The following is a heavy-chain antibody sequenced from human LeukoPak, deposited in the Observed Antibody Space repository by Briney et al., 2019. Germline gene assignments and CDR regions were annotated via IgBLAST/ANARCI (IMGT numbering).Heavy chain of an antibody. D-gene: IGHD3-22*01. CDR3: AREVFTHYYDSSGWAFDI. CDR1: GYTFTGYY. J-gene: IGHJ3*02. CDR2: IITIFGTA. V-gene: IGHV1-69*06. Sequence: GASVKVSCKASGYTFTGYYMHWVRQAPGQGLEWMGGIITIFGTANYAQKFQGRVTITADKSTSTAYMELSSLRSEDTAVYYCAREVFTHYYDSSGWAFDIWGQGTMVTVSS.